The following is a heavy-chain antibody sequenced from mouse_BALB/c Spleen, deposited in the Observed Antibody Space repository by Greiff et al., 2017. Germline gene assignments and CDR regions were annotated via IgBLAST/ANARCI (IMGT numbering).Heavy chain of an antibody. D-gene: IGHD1-1*01. CDR1: GFSLTSYG. Sequence: VQLVESGPGLVPPSHSLSITCTVSGFSLTSYGVHWVRQPPGKGLEWLGVIWAGGSTNYNSALLSRLSISKDNSKSQVFLKMNSLQTADTAMYYCAREGDYYGEAMDYWGQGTSVTVSS. V-gene: IGHV2-9*02. CDR3: AREGDYYGEAMDY. J-gene: IGHJ4*01. CDR2: IWAGGST.